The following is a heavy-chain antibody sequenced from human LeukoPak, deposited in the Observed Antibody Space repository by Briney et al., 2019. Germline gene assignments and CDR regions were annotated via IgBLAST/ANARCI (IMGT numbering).Heavy chain of an antibody. J-gene: IGHJ4*02. Sequence: SETLPLTCTVSGGSISSSSYYWGWIRQPPGKGLEWIGSIYYSGSTYYNPSLKSRVTISVDTSKNQFSLKLSSVTAADTAVYYCARGYYYDSSGHFDYWGQGTLVTVSS. CDR1: GGSISSSSYY. D-gene: IGHD3-22*01. CDR3: ARGYYYDSSGHFDY. V-gene: IGHV4-39*01. CDR2: IYYSGST.